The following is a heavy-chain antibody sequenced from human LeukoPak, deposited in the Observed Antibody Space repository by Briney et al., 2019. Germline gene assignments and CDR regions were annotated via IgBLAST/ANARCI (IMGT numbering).Heavy chain of an antibody. D-gene: IGHD6-6*01. V-gene: IGHV4-31*03. CDR1: GGSISSGGYY. Sequence: TSETLSLTCTVSGGSISSGGYYWSWIRQHPGKGLEWIGYIYYSGSTYYNPSLKSRVTISVDTSKNQFSLRLSSVTAADTAVYYCATRIAARRYDAFDIWGQGTMVTVSS. J-gene: IGHJ3*02. CDR2: IYYSGST. CDR3: ATRIAARRYDAFDI.